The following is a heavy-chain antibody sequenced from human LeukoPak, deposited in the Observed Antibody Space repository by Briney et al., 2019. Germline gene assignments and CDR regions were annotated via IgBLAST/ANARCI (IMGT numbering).Heavy chain of an antibody. CDR2: INPNSGGT. D-gene: IGHD3-10*01. J-gene: IGHJ5*02. V-gene: IGHV1-2*02. Sequence: ASVKVSCKASGYTFTSYAMNWVRQAPGQGLEWMGWINPNSGGTNYAQKFQGRVTMTRDTSISTAYMELSRLRSDDTAVYYCARVAEIWFGEITPPNWFDPWGQGTLVTVSS. CDR3: ARVAEIWFGEITPPNWFDP. CDR1: GYTFTSYA.